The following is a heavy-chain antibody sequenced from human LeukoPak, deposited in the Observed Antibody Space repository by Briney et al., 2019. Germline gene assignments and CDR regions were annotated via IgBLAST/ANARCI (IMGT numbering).Heavy chain of an antibody. CDR3: ARVYDYGSAHGMDV. Sequence: ASVKVSCKVSGYTFTDYGMHWVRQAPGQALEWMGWINAGNGNTKYSEKFQGRVTIIRDTFASTAYMELSSLRSEDTAVYYCARVYDYGSAHGMDVWGQGTTVIVFS. CDR1: GYTFTDYG. V-gene: IGHV1-3*01. J-gene: IGHJ6*02. D-gene: IGHD3-10*01. CDR2: INAGNGNT.